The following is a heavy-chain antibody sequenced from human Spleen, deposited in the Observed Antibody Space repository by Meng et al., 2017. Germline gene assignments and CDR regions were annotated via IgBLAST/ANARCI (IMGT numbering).Heavy chain of an antibody. CDR3: ASRDGDKGDY. Sequence: GESLKISCAASGFTFNTYEMNWVRQAPGKGLEWVAYIGSDGTIYYGDSVRGRFTISRDNAKNSLYLEMNSLRAEDTAVYFCASRDGDKGDYWGQGTLVTVSS. CDR1: GFTFNTYE. CDR2: IGSDGTI. J-gene: IGHJ4*02. V-gene: IGHV3-48*03. D-gene: IGHD5-24*01.